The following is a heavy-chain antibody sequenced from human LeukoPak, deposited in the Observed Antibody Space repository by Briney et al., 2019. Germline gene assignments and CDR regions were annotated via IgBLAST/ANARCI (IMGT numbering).Heavy chain of an antibody. J-gene: IGHJ4*02. CDR2: INPSGGST. V-gene: IGHV1-46*01. CDR1: GYTFTSYY. Sequence: ASAKVSCKASGYTFTSYYMHWVRQAPGQGLEWMGIINPSGGSTSYAQKFQGRVTMTRDTSTSTVYMELSSLRSEDTAVYYCARVRGYCSGGSCRGGFDYWGQGTLVTVSS. CDR3: ARVRGYCSGGSCRGGFDY. D-gene: IGHD2-15*01.